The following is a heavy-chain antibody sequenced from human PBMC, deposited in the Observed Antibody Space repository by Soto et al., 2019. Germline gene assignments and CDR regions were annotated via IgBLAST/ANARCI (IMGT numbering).Heavy chain of an antibody. V-gene: IGHV1-69*01. J-gene: IGHJ5*02. CDR3: ARVAVVVVAASRYWFDP. D-gene: IGHD2-15*01. CDR1: GGTFSSYA. Sequence: QVQLVQSGAEVKKPGSSVKVSCKASGGTFSSYAISWVRQAPGQGLEWMGGIIPIFGTANYAQKFQGRVTITADESTSTAYMELSSLRSEDTAVYYCARVAVVVVAASRYWFDPWGQGTLVTVSS. CDR2: IIPIFGTA.